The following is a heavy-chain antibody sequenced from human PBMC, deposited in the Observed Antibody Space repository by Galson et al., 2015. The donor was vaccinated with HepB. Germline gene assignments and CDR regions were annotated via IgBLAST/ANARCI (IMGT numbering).Heavy chain of an antibody. Sequence: TLSLTCTVSGGSISSYYWSWIRQPPGKGLEWIGYIYNSGSTNYNPSLKSRVTISVDTAKNQFSLKLRSVTAADTAVYYCTGDMRPFTSGWRAFDIWGQGTMVTVSS. V-gene: IGHV4-59*01. CDR3: TGDMRPFTSGWRAFDI. D-gene: IGHD6-19*01. CDR2: IYNSGST. J-gene: IGHJ3*02. CDR1: GGSISSYY.